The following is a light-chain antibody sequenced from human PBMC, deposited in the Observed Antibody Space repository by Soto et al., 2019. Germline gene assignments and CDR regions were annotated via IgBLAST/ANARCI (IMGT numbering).Light chain of an antibody. V-gene: IGLV2-14*01. CDR2: DVT. Sequence: QSVLTQPASVSGSPGQSITISCTGTGTDVGGYHYVSWYQQHPGKAPKLMIYDVTNRPSGVSYRFSGSRSGNTASLTISGLQAEDEAVYYCSSYTSSSTYVIFGGGTKVTVL. J-gene: IGLJ2*01. CDR3: SSYTSSSTYVI. CDR1: GTDVGGYHY.